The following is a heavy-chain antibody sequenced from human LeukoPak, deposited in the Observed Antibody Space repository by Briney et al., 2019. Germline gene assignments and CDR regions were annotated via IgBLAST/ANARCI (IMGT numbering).Heavy chain of an antibody. CDR1: GYIFTDHW. CDR2: IYPGDSDT. Sequence: GASLQISCKASGYIFTDHWIGWVRQLPGKGLEWMGIIYPGDSDTRYSPSFQGQVTISADKSISTAYLQWSTLQAPDTAMYYCARGDNSGWYFFDYWGQGTLVTVSS. V-gene: IGHV5-51*01. D-gene: IGHD6-19*01. CDR3: ARGDNSGWYFFDY. J-gene: IGHJ4*02.